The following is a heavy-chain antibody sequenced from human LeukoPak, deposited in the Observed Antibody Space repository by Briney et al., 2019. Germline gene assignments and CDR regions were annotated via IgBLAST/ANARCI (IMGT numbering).Heavy chain of an antibody. CDR2: IKSDGSSI. Sequence: GGSLRLSCAASGFTFSSYSMHWVRQAPGKGLVWVSRIKSDGSSISYADSVKGRFTISRDSANNTLFLQMNSLRDEDTAVYYCARGRGSYPDAFDIWGQGTMVTVSS. CDR1: GFTFSSYS. V-gene: IGHV3-74*01. D-gene: IGHD1-26*01. J-gene: IGHJ3*02. CDR3: ARGRGSYPDAFDI.